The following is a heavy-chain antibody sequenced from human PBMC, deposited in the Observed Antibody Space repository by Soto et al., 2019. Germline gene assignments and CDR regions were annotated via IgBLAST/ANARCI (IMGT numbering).Heavy chain of an antibody. CDR3: ARAGSGYSFDY. D-gene: IGHD3-9*01. CDR1: GGSISSYY. Sequence: SETLSLSCTVPGGSISSYYWTWIRQTPGKGLEWIGYIYNTGSTTYSPSLKSRVTISVNTSKNQLSLKLSSVTAADTAVYYCARAGSGYSFDYWGQGTLVTVSS. V-gene: IGHV4-59*01. CDR2: IYNTGST. J-gene: IGHJ4*02.